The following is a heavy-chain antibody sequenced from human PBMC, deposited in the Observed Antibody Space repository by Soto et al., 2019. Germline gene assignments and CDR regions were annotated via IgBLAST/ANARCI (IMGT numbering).Heavy chain of an antibody. V-gene: IGHV3-33*01. Sequence: QVQLVESGGGVVQPGRSLRLSCAASGFTFSSYGMHWVRQALGKGLEWVAVIWYDGSNKYYADSVKGRFTISRDNSKNTLHLQMNSLRAEDTAVYYCARDWNGMDVWGQGTTVTVSS. CDR2: IWYDGSNK. J-gene: IGHJ6*02. D-gene: IGHD1-1*01. CDR1: GFTFSSYG. CDR3: ARDWNGMDV.